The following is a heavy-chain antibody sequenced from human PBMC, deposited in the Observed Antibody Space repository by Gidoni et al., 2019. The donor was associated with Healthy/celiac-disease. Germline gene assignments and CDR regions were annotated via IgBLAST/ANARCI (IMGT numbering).Heavy chain of an antibody. CDR2: IKQDGSEK. Sequence: EVQLVESGGGLVQPGGSLRLSCAASGFTFSSDWMSWVRQAPGKGLEWVANIKQDGSEKYYVDSVKGRFTISRDNAKNSLYLQMNSLRAEDTAVYYCARVGLRELIDYWGQGTLVTVSS. CDR3: ARVGLRELIDY. J-gene: IGHJ4*02. D-gene: IGHD1-26*01. CDR1: GFTFSSDW. V-gene: IGHV3-7*03.